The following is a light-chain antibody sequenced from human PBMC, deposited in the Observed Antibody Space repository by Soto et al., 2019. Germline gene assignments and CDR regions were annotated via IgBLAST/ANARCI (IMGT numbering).Light chain of an antibody. CDR1: QSITTH. J-gene: IGKJ1*01. V-gene: IGKV3-15*01. CDR3: QQYNNWRT. Sequence: IVMTQSPGTLSLSAGDRATLSCRASQSITTHLAWYQQRPGQAPRLLIYHSSARATGVPTRFSGSGSGTDFTLTINSLQSEDIAVYYCQQYNNWRTFGQGTKVDIK. CDR2: HSS.